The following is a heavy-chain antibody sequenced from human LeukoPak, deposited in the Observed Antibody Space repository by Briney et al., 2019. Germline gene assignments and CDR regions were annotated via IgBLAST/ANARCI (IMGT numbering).Heavy chain of an antibody. J-gene: IGHJ3*02. CDR2: IYYSGST. CDR1: GGSISSYY. D-gene: IGHD3-10*01. V-gene: IGHV4-59*01. Sequence: PSETLSLTCTVSGGSISSYYWTWIRQPPGKGLEWIGYIYYSGSTNYNPSLKSRVTIPVDTSKNQFSLKLSSVTAADTAVYYCARGTTYFYGSGSHRSAFDIWGQGTMVTVSS. CDR3: ARGTTYFYGSGSHRSAFDI.